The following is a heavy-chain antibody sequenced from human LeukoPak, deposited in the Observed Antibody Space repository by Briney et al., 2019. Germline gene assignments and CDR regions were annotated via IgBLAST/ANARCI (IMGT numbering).Heavy chain of an antibody. J-gene: IGHJ4*02. Sequence: GGSLRLSCAASGFTFSSYAMSWVRQAPGKGLEWVSAISGSGGSTYYADSVKGRFTISRDNSKNTLYLQMNSLRAEDTAVYYCAKDYRYYDSSGYYGLFDYWGQGTLVTVSS. D-gene: IGHD3-22*01. V-gene: IGHV3-23*01. CDR2: ISGSGGST. CDR1: GFTFSSYA. CDR3: AKDYRYYDSSGYYGLFDY.